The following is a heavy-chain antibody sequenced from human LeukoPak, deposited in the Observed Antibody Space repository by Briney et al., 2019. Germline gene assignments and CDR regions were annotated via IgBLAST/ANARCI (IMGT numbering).Heavy chain of an antibody. CDR3: ARGRGPNDRDYYYYMDV. V-gene: IGHV3-21*04. CDR1: GFTFSSYS. CDR2: ISSSSSYI. D-gene: IGHD3-10*02. Sequence: GGSLRLSCAASGFTFSSYSMNWVRQAPGKGLEWVSSISSSSSYIYYADSVKGRFTISRDNAKNSLYLQMNSLRAEDTAVYYCARGRGPNDRDYYYYMDVWGKGTTVTISS. J-gene: IGHJ6*03.